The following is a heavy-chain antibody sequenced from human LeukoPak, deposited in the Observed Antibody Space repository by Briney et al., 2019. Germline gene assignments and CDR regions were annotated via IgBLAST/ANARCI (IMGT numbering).Heavy chain of an antibody. CDR1: GGSISSYY. CDR2: IYTSGST. Sequence: SETLSLTCTVSGGSISSYYWSWIRQPAGKGLEWIGRIYTSGSTNYNPSLKSRVTMSVDTSKNQFSLKLSSVTAADTAVYHCARANWPEYDYYYYYMDVWCKGTTVTVSS. V-gene: IGHV4-4*07. D-gene: IGHD6-6*01. J-gene: IGHJ6*03. CDR3: ARANWPEYDYYYYYMDV.